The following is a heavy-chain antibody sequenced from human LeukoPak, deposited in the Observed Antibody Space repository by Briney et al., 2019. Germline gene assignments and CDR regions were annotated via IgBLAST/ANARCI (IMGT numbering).Heavy chain of an antibody. J-gene: IGHJ4*02. CDR2: INHSGST. CDR1: GGSFSGYY. D-gene: IGHD1-14*01. V-gene: IGHV4-34*01. Sequence: SETLSLTCAVYGGSFSGYYWSWIRQPPGKGLEWIGEINHSGSTNYNPSLKSRVTISVDTSKNQLSLKLSSVTAADTAVYYCARAYNGAKYFDSWAQETLVPVS. CDR3: ARAYNGAKYFDS.